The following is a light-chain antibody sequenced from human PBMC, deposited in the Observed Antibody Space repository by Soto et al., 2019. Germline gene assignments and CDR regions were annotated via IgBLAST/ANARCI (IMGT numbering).Light chain of an antibody. CDR1: QSVSSSY. CDR2: GAS. CDR3: QQYGSSPPIT. Sequence: EIVLTQSPGTLSLSPGERATLSCRASQSVSSSYLAWYQQKPGQAPRLLIYGASSRATGIPDRFSGSGCGTDFTLTISRLEPEDFAVYYYQQYGSSPPITFGQGTRLEIK. J-gene: IGKJ5*01. V-gene: IGKV3-20*01.